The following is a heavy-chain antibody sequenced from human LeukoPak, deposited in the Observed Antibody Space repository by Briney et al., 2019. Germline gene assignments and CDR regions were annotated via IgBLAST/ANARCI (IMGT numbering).Heavy chain of an antibody. D-gene: IGHD6-19*01. CDR1: GYTFTSYA. CDR2: INAGNGNT. Sequence: GALVKVSCKASGYTFTSYAMHWVRQAPGQRLEWMGWINAGNGNTKYSQKFQGRVTITRDTSASTAYMELSSLRSEDTAVYYCARMYSSGWYYFDYWGQGTLVTVSS. V-gene: IGHV1-3*01. J-gene: IGHJ4*02. CDR3: ARMYSSGWYYFDY.